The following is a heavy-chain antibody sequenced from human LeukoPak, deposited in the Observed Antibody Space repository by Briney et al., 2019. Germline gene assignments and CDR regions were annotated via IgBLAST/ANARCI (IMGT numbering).Heavy chain of an antibody. CDR3: ARRPLVVVSAAQRPYYYYYYGMDV. D-gene: IGHD2-2*01. CDR1: GGSFSGYY. V-gene: IGHV4-34*01. J-gene: IGHJ6*02. CDR2: INHSGST. Sequence: SETLSLTCAVYGGSFSGYYWSWIRQPPVRGLEWIGEINHSGSTNYNPSLKSRVTISVDTSKNQFSLKLSSVTAADTAVYYCARRPLVVVSAAQRPYYYYYYGMDVWGQGTTVTVSS.